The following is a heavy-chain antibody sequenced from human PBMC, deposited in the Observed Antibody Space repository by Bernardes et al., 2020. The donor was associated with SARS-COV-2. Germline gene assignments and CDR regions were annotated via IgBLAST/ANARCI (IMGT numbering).Heavy chain of an antibody. CDR3: ATSYYDFWSGQNYYYGMDV. CDR1: GGSISSYY. J-gene: IGHJ6*02. CDR2: IYYSGST. D-gene: IGHD3-3*01. V-gene: IGHV4-59*01. Sequence: SETLSPTCTVAGGSISSYYWSWIRQPPGKGLEWIGYIYYSGSTNYNPSLKSRVTISVDTSKNQFSLKLSSVTAADTAVYYCATSYYDFWSGQNYYYGMDVWGQGTTVTVSS.